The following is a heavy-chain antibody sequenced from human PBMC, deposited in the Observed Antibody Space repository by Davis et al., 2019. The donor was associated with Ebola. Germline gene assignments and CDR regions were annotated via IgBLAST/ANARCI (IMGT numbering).Heavy chain of an antibody. CDR3: TGGGSYYVLDY. CDR2: TITLLDTT. V-gene: IGHV1-69*10. CDR1: GGIFDNYV. J-gene: IGHJ4*02. Sequence: SVKVSCKASGGIFDNYVISWVRQAPGQGLEWMGGTITLLDTTNYAQKFQGRATITADRSTSTFYMEMSSLTSDDTAVYYCTGGGSYYVLDYWGQGILVTVSS. D-gene: IGHD3-10*01.